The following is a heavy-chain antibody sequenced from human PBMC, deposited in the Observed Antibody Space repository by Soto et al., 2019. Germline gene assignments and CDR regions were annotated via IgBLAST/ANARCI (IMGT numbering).Heavy chain of an antibody. D-gene: IGHD2-2*01. CDR2: INPSGGIT. Sequence: ASVKVSCKASGYTLTSYYLHWVRQAPGQGPELMGIINPSGGITNDAQKFQDRVTMTSDTSTSTVYMELSSLRSEDTAVYYCARGISTTRYYYYYGMDVWGQGTTVTVYS. CDR1: GYTLTSYY. J-gene: IGHJ6*02. CDR3: ARGISTTRYYYYYGMDV. V-gene: IGHV1-46*01.